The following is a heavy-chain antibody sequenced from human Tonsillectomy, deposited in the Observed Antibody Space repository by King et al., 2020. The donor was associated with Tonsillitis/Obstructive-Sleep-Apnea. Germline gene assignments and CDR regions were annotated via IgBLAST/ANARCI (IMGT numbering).Heavy chain of an antibody. V-gene: IGHV3-9*01. D-gene: IGHD2-15*01. J-gene: IGHJ4*02. Sequence: VQLVESGGGLVQPGRSLRLSCAASGFTFDDYARHWVRQAPGKGLEWVSSINWNSGNIGYADSVKGRFTISRDNAKNSLYLQMNSLRTEDTALYYCAKDVLTAATLPSFFDFWGQGALVTVSS. CDR2: INWNSGNI. CDR3: AKDVLTAATLPSFFDF. CDR1: GFTFDDYA.